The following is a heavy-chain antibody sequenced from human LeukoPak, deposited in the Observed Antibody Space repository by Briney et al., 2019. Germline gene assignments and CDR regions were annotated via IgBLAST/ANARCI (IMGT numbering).Heavy chain of an antibody. D-gene: IGHD3-10*02. CDR2: ISSSSSYI. J-gene: IGHJ4*02. CDR1: GFTFSSYS. Sequence: GGSLRLSCAASGFTFSSYSMNWVRQAPGKGLDWVSSISSSSSYIYYADSVKGRFTISRDNAKNSLYLQMNSLRAEDTAVYYCARGAVRGSSHLTPPDYWGQGTLVTVSS. CDR3: ARGAVRGSSHLTPPDY. V-gene: IGHV3-21*01.